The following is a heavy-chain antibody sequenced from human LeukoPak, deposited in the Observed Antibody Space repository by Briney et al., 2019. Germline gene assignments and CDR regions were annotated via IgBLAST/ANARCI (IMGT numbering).Heavy chain of an antibody. Sequence: GGSLRLSCSASGFTFSNYVMHWVRQAPGKGLEYVSAISSNRVSTYYIDSVKGRFTISRDNSKNTLSLQMSSLRAEDTAVYYCGGSSGWFAPFDYWGQGALLTVSS. CDR2: ISSNRVST. J-gene: IGHJ4*02. CDR3: GGSSGWFAPFDY. D-gene: IGHD6-19*01. CDR1: GFTFSNYV. V-gene: IGHV3-64D*06.